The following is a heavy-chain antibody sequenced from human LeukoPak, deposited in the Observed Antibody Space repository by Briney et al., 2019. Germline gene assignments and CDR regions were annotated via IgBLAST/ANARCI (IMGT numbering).Heavy chain of an antibody. CDR2: ISYDGSNK. J-gene: IGHJ6*02. V-gene: IGHV3-30*18. CDR1: GFTSSSYG. Sequence: GGSLRLSCAASGFTSSSYGMHWVRQAPGKGLEWVAVISYDGSNKYYADSVKGRFTISRDNSKNTLYLQMNSLRAEDTAVYYCAKDHRLYGMDVWGQGTTVTVSS. CDR3: AKDHRLYGMDV.